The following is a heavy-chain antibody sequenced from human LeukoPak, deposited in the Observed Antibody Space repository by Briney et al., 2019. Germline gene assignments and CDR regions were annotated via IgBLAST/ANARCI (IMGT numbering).Heavy chain of an antibody. V-gene: IGHV3-11*04. Sequence: GGSLRLSCAASGFTFSDYYMSWIRQAPGKGLEWVSYISSSGSTIYYADSVKGRFTISRDNAKNSLYLQMNSLRAEDTALYYCASQGDGYNSHFHYWGQGTLVTVSS. CDR1: GFTFSDYY. J-gene: IGHJ4*02. D-gene: IGHD5-24*01. CDR2: ISSSGSTI. CDR3: ASQGDGYNSHFHY.